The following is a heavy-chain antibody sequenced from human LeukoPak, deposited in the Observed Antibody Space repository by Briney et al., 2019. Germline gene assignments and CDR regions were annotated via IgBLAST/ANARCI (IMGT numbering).Heavy chain of an antibody. CDR3: ARVGSEWLVNDY. CDR2: ISGSSSKI. Sequence: GGSLRLSCAASGFTFSIYSMVWVRLAPGKGLEWVSYISGSSSKIYYADSVKGRFTISRDKAKNSLYLQMNSLRDEDTALYYCARVGSEWLVNDYWGQGTLVTVSS. D-gene: IGHD3-10*01. J-gene: IGHJ4*02. CDR1: GFTFSIYS. V-gene: IGHV3-48*02.